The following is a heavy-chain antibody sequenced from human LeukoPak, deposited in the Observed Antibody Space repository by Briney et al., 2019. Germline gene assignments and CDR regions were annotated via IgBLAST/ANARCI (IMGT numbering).Heavy chain of an antibody. V-gene: IGHV3-23*01. J-gene: IGHJ6*02. CDR1: GFTFSSYA. Sequence: GGSLRLSCAASGFTFSSYAMSWVRQAPGKGLEWVSAISRSGGSTYYADSVKGRFTISRDNSKNTLYLQMNSLRAEDTAVYYCAKYYYDSSGYYRLPDGMDVWGQGTTVTVSS. D-gene: IGHD3-22*01. CDR2: ISRSGGST. CDR3: AKYYYDSSGYYRLPDGMDV.